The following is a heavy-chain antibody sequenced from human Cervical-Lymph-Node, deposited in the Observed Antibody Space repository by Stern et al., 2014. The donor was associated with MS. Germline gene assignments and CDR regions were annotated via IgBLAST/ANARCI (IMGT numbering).Heavy chain of an antibody. V-gene: IGHV1-2*06. D-gene: IGHD3-3*01. Sequence: VQLVQSGAEVKEPGASVKVSCRTSGYTFTGHYIHWVRQAPGQELEWMGLINPNSGGANSSRKFQGRVTMTRDTSTSTAYMELSRLSYDDTSRYDCARGCNVTICGVTGTGEYWGQGTLVTVSS. CDR3: ARGCNVTICGVTGTGEY. J-gene: IGHJ4*02. CDR2: INPNSGGA. CDR1: GYTFTGHY.